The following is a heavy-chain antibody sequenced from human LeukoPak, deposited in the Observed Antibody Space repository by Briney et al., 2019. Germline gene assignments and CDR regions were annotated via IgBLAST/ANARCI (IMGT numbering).Heavy chain of an antibody. CDR3: AKGIQLWDLYLDY. D-gene: IGHD5-18*01. V-gene: IGHV3-23*01. J-gene: IGHJ4*02. CDR2: ISGSGGST. Sequence: PGGSLRLSCAASGFTFSSYAMSWVRQAPGKGLEWVSAISGSGGSTNYADSVKGRFTIFRDNSKNTLYLQVNSLRAEDTAVYHCAKGIQLWDLYLDYWGQGTLVTVSS. CDR1: GFTFSSYA.